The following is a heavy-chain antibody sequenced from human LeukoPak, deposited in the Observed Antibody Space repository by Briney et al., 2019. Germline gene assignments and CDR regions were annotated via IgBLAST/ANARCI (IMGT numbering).Heavy chain of an antibody. V-gene: IGHV1-69*13. CDR1: GGTFSSYA. Sequence: SVKVSCKASGGTFSSYAISWVRQAPGQGLEWMGGIIPIFGTANYAQKFQGRVTITADESTSTAYMELSSLRSEDPAVYYCASGSEDYYGSWGYYYGMDVWGQGTTVTVSS. J-gene: IGHJ6*02. D-gene: IGHD3-10*01. CDR2: IIPIFGTA. CDR3: ASGSEDYYGSWGYYYGMDV.